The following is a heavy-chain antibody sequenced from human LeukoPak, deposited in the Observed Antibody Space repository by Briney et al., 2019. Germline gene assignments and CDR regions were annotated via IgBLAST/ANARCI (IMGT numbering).Heavy chain of an antibody. Sequence: SETLSLTCSVSGDSISGYSWNGIRQPPGKGLEWIGYVHSSGGTNYNLSLKSRLSISVDTSKKQFSLKMTSVTTADTAFYYCAGWSGSKGAFQIWGQGIMVTVSS. D-gene: IGHD3-3*01. CDR3: AGWSGSKGAFQI. CDR2: VHSSGGT. CDR1: GDSISGYS. V-gene: IGHV4-59*12. J-gene: IGHJ3*02.